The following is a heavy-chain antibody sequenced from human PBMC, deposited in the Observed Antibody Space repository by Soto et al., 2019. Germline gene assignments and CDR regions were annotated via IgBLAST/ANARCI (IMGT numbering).Heavy chain of an antibody. V-gene: IGHV3-7*01. CDR1: GFTFSSYW. CDR2: IKQDGSEK. D-gene: IGHD4-17*01. CDR3: SRDQGAINTVTRFDY. Sequence: GGSLRLSCAASGFTFSSYWMTWVRQAPGKGLEWVANIKQDGSEKYYVDSVKGRFTISRDNAKTSLYLQMNSLRAEDTAVYYCSRDQGAINTVTRFDYWGQGTLVTVSS. J-gene: IGHJ4*02.